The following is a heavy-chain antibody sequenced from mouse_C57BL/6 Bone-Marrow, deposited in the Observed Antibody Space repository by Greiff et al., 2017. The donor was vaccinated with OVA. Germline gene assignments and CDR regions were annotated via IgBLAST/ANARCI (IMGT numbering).Heavy chain of an antibody. CDR2: IYPGDGDT. J-gene: IGHJ3*01. Sequence: VQRVESGPELVKPGASVKISCKASGYAFSSSWMNWVKQRPGKGLEWIGRIYPGDGDTNYNGKFKGKATLTADKSSSTAYMQLSSLTSEDSAVYFCARGRGIYYDYFAYWGQGTLVTVSA. CDR3: ARGRGIYYDYFAY. V-gene: IGHV1-82*01. CDR1: GYAFSSSW. D-gene: IGHD2-4*01.